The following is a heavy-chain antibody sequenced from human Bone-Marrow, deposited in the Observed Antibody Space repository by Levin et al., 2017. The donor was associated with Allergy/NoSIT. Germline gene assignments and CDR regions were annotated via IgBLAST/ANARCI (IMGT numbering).Heavy chain of an antibody. Sequence: QPWGSLRLSCATSGFTFTTYAIHWVRQAPGKGLEWVAVIWYDGSNEYYADSVRGRFTISRDNSKNTLYLQMNSLRAEDTAVYYCARDSVQVVEPAPDDNNQPSLLMDVWGQGTTVIVSS. J-gene: IGHJ6*02. CDR3: ARDSVQVVEPAPDDNNQPSLLMDV. D-gene: IGHD3-22*01. CDR2: IWYDGSNE. CDR1: GFTFTTYA. V-gene: IGHV3-33*01.